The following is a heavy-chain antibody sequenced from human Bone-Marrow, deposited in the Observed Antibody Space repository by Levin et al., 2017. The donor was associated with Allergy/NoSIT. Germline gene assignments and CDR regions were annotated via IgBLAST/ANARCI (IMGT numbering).Heavy chain of an antibody. CDR1: GFTFNKFD. J-gene: IGHJ6*02. D-gene: IGHD4-17*01. CDR3: ARDRTYGILRNYGMDV. Sequence: GGSLRLSCAASGFTFNKFDMNWVRQAPGKGLEWVSSISSSSSHVYYADSVKGRFTISRDNAKNSLYLQMNSLRVEDTAVYYCARDRTYGILRNYGMDVWGQGTTVTVSS. CDR2: ISSSSSHV. V-gene: IGHV3-21*01.